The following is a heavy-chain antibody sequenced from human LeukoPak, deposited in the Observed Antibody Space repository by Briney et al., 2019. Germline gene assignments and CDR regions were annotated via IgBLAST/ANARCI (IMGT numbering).Heavy chain of an antibody. CDR2: IYYSGST. D-gene: IGHD3-22*01. CDR1: GGSISSYY. V-gene: IGHV4-59*01. J-gene: IGHJ4*02. CDR3: ARAGSGYSFDY. Sequence: SETLSLTCTVSGGSISSYYWSWIRQPPGKGLEWIGYIYYSGSTNYNPSLRSRVTISVDTSKNQFSLKLSPVTAADTAVYYCARAGSGYSFDYWGQGTRVTVSS.